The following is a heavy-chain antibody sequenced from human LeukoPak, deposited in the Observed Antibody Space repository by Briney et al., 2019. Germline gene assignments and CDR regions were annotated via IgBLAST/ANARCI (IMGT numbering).Heavy chain of an antibody. CDR3: ARVRGDCSGGSCYYYFDY. Sequence: SETLSLTCTVSGGSISSYYWSWIRQSPGKGLEWIGYVYYRGSTNYNPSLKSRVTISVDTAKNQFSLKLRSVTAADTAVYYCARVRGDCSGGSCYYYFDYWGQGTLVTVSS. D-gene: IGHD2-15*01. V-gene: IGHV4-59*01. CDR2: VYYRGST. J-gene: IGHJ4*02. CDR1: GGSISSYY.